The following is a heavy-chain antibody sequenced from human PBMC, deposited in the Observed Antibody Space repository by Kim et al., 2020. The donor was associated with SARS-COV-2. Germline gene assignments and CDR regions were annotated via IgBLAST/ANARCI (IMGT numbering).Heavy chain of an antibody. CDR1: GGSISSYY. D-gene: IGHD6-13*01. J-gene: IGHJ6*02. CDR3: ARDTRSSWFPTYPLYGMDV. CDR2: IYYSGST. Sequence: SETLSLTCTVSGGSISSYYWSWIRQPPGKGLEWIGYIYYSGSTNYNPSLKSRVTISVDTSKNQFSLKLSSVTAADTAVYYCARDTRSSWFPTYPLYGMDVWGQGTTVTVSS. V-gene: IGHV4-59*01.